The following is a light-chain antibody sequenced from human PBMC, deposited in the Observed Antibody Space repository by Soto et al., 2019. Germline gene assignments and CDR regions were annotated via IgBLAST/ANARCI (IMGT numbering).Light chain of an antibody. V-gene: IGKV3-15*01. Sequence: EVVMTQSPATLSVSPGERATLSCRASQSVNANLAWYQQMPGQAPRLLIHGASNRATGIPARFSGSGLGTEFILAIKRMPADDFAVSYCQQYNTWLWTFGQGTKVEI. J-gene: IGKJ1*01. CDR2: GAS. CDR1: QSVNAN. CDR3: QQYNTWLWT.